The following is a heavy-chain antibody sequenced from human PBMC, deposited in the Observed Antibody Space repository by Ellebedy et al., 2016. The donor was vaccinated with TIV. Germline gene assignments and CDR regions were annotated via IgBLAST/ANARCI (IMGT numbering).Heavy chain of an antibody. D-gene: IGHD6-19*01. CDR2: ISYDGSNK. Sequence: GGSLRLXXAASGFTFSSYAMHWVRQAPGKGLEWVAVISYDGSNKYYADSVKGRFTISRDNSKNTLYLQMNSLRAEDTAVYYCARDPIQIGSGWFFDYWGQGTLVTVSS. J-gene: IGHJ4*02. CDR3: ARDPIQIGSGWFFDY. V-gene: IGHV3-30-3*01. CDR1: GFTFSSYA.